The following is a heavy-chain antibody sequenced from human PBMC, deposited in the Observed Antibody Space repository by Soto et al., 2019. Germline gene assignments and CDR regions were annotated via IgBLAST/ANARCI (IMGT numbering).Heavy chain of an antibody. CDR2: IYYSGST. V-gene: IGHV4-30-4*01. D-gene: IGHD6-13*01. CDR1: GGSISSGDYY. Sequence: SETLSLTCTVSGGSISSGDYYWSWIRQPPGKGLEWIGYIYYSGSTYYNPSLKSRVTISVDTSKNQFSLKLSSVTAADTAVYHCASTISSSFDPWGQGTLVTVSS. CDR3: ASTISSSFDP. J-gene: IGHJ5*02.